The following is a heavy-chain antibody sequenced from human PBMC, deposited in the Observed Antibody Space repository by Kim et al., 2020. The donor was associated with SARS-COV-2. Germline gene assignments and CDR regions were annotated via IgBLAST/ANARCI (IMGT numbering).Heavy chain of an antibody. V-gene: IGHV4-39*01. CDR3: ARRDIVATIYY. CDR1: GGSISSSSYY. CDR2: IYYSGST. D-gene: IGHD5-12*01. J-gene: IGHJ4*02. Sequence: SETLSLTCTVSGGSISSSSYYWGWIRQPPGKGLEWIGSIYYSGSTYYNPSLKSRVTISVDTSKNQFSLKLSSVTAADTAVYYCARRDIVATIYYWGQGTLVTVSS.